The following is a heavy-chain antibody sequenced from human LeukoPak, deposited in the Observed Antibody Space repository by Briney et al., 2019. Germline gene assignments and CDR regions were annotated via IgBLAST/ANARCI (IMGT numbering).Heavy chain of an antibody. D-gene: IGHD4-17*01. V-gene: IGHV1-46*01. CDR3: ARDPPYGDYVPYYFDY. CDR1: GYTFTSYY. Sequence: ASVKVSCKASGYTFTSYYMHWVRQAPGQGLEWMGIINPSGGSTSYAQKFQGRVTMTRDMSTSTVYMELSSPRSEDTAVYYCARDPPYGDYVPYYFDYWGQGTLVTVSS. J-gene: IGHJ4*02. CDR2: INPSGGST.